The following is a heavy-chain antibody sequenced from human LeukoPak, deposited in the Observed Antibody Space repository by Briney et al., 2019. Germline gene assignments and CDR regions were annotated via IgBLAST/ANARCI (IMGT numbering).Heavy chain of an antibody. Sequence: PSETLSLTCTVTGGSISSDYWSWIRQPPGKGLEWIGYIYYSGSTNYNPSLKSRVTTSVDTSKNQFSLTLSSVTAADTAVYYCARGGLPAALTYFHHWGQGTLVTVSS. CDR3: ARGGLPAALTYFHH. D-gene: IGHD6-13*01. CDR1: GGSISSDY. J-gene: IGHJ1*01. V-gene: IGHV4-59*01. CDR2: IYYSGST.